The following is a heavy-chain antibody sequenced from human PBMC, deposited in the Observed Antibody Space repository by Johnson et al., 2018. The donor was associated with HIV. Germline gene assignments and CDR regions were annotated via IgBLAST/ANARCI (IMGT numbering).Heavy chain of an antibody. Sequence: EVQLVESGGGLVQPGGSLRLSCAASEFTFSNHDMHWVRQTKGKDLEWVSGIAFSGNINQPESVKGRFTISRDNVKGFLYLQMNSLTAADTAVYYCVREHRADESFDLWGQGTMVTVSS. CDR1: EFTFSNHD. CDR3: VREHRADESFDL. V-gene: IGHV3-13*01. J-gene: IGHJ3*01. CDR2: IAFSGNI. D-gene: IGHD1-14*01.